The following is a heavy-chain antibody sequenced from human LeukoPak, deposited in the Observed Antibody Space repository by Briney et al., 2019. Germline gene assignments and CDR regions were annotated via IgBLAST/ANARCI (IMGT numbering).Heavy chain of an antibody. CDR2: FYHSGCT. CDR1: GFSISSGYY. CDR3: ARLPYDFWIGNFDY. J-gene: IGHJ4*02. Sequence: SETLSLTCDVSGFSISSGYYWGWIRQPPGKGLEWIGIFYHSGCTYYNPSLNSRVTISVDTSKNQFSLKLTSVTAADTAVYYCARLPYDFWIGNFDYWGQGTLVTVSS. D-gene: IGHD3-3*01. V-gene: IGHV4-38-2*01.